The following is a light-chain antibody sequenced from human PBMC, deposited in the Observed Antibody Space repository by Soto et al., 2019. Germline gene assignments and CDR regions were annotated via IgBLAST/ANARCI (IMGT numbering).Light chain of an antibody. V-gene: IGKV1-5*03. Sequence: DVQMTQSPSTLSASVGDRVTITCRASQSISTWLAWYQQKPGKAPNVVIYKASSLESGVPSSFSGSGSGTEFTLTISSLQPDDFATYYCQQYNIYPYTFGQGTKLEIK. CDR3: QQYNIYPYT. CDR2: KAS. J-gene: IGKJ2*01. CDR1: QSISTW.